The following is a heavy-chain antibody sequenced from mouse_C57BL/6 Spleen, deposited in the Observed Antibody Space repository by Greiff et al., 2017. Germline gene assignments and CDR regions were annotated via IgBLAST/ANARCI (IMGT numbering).Heavy chain of an antibody. D-gene: IGHD4-1*01. CDR2: ISSGSSTI. CDR1: GFTFSDYG. Sequence: DVMLVESGGGLVKPGGSLKLSCAASGFTFSDYGMHWVRQAPEKGLEWVAYISSGSSTIYYADTVKGRFTISRDNAKNTLFLQMTSLRSEDTAMYYCARGGHLGRFDYWGQGTTLTVSS. V-gene: IGHV5-17*01. CDR3: ARGGHLGRFDY. J-gene: IGHJ2*01.